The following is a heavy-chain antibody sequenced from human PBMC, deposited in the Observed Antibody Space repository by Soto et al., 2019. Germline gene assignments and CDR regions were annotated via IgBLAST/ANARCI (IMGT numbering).Heavy chain of an antibody. CDR2: IYHSGST. CDR3: ARVQQQRVSKTEYYYYGMDV. V-gene: IGHV4-4*02. CDR1: GGSISSSNW. D-gene: IGHD6-13*01. J-gene: IGHJ6*02. Sequence: PSETLSLTCVVSGGSISSSNWWSWVRQPPGKGLEWLGEIYHSGSTNYNPSLKRRVTISVDKSKNQFPLKLSSVTAADTAVYYCARVQQQRVSKTEYYYYGMDVWGQGTTVTVS.